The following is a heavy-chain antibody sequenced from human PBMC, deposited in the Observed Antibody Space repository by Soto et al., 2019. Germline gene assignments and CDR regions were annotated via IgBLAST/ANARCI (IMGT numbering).Heavy chain of an antibody. CDR3: ARGPGYYDILTGYSPSLFDY. J-gene: IGHJ4*02. D-gene: IGHD3-9*01. CDR2: ISSSSSTI. V-gene: IGHV3-48*02. CDR1: GFTFSSYS. Sequence: PGGSLRLSCAASGFTFSSYSMNWVRQAPGKGLEWASYISSSSSTIYYADSVKGRFTISRDNAKNSLYLQMNSLRDEDTAVYYCARGPGYYDILTGYSPSLFDYWGQGTLVTVSS.